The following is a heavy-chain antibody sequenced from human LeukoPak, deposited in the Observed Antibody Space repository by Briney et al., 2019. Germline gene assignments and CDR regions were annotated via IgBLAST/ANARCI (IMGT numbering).Heavy chain of an antibody. CDR2: IKQDESEK. CDR3: ARDNPPYGSGSYYDYGMDV. CDR1: GFTFSSYW. V-gene: IGHV3-7*01. D-gene: IGHD3-10*01. J-gene: IGHJ6*02. Sequence: GGSLRLSCAASGFTFSSYWMSWVRQAPGKGLEWVANIKQDESEKYYVDSVKGRFTISRDNAKNSLYLQMNNLRAEDTAVYYCARDNPPYGSGSYYDYGMDVWGQGTTVTVSS.